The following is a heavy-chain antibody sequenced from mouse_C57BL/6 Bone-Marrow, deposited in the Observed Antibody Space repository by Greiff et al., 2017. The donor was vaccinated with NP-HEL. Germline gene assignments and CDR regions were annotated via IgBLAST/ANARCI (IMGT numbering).Heavy chain of an antibody. CDR1: GYTFTSYW. V-gene: IGHV1-7*01. J-gene: IGHJ4*01. CDR2: INPSSGYT. Sequence: QVHVKQSGAELAKPGASVKLSCKASGYTFTSYWMHWVKQRPGQGLEWIGYINPSSGYTKYNQKFKDKATLTADKSSSTAYMQLSSLTYEDSAVYYCASSTSIYYDYDGYAMDYWGQGTSVTVSS. D-gene: IGHD2-4*01. CDR3: ASSTSIYYDYDGYAMDY.